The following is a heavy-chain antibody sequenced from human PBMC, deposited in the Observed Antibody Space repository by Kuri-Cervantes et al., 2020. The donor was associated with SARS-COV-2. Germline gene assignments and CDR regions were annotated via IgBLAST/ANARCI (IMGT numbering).Heavy chain of an antibody. CDR3: ARGMVRGIIQYYYDPMDV. CDR1: GYTFSDYY. V-gene: IGHV1-2*04. J-gene: IGHJ6*02. D-gene: IGHD3-10*01. Sequence: ASVKVSCNASGYTFSDYYIYWVRQAPGQGLEWMGWINPNSGGTNYAQKFQGWVTMTRDTSINTAYMELSRLRSDDMAVYYCARGMVRGIIQYYYDPMDVWGQGTTVTVSS. CDR2: INPNSGGT.